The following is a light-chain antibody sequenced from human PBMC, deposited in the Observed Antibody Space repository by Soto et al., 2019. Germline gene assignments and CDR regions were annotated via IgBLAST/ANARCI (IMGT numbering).Light chain of an antibody. CDR1: SSDVGGYNY. CDR2: DVN. J-gene: IGLJ2*01. Sequence: QSALTQPASVSGCPGQSITISCTGTSSDVGGYNYVSWYQQHPGKAPKLMIYDVNNRPSGVSNRFSGSKSGNTASLTISGLQAEDEADYSCSSYTSRSTVLFGGGTKLTVL. CDR3: SSYTSRSTVL. V-gene: IGLV2-14*01.